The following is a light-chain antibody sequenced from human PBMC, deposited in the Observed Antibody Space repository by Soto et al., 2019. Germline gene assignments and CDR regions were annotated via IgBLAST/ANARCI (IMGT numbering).Light chain of an antibody. CDR2: AAS. Sequence: IGRTHSPSTLSASPLYRVTITCLASQVISRYLAWYQQKPGKAPKLLIYAASTLQSGVPSRFGGSRSGTDFTLTISSLQSEDFATYYCQQYNSYPGTFGQGTKVDIK. V-gene: IGKV1-8*01. CDR1: QVISRY. J-gene: IGKJ1*01. CDR3: QQYNSYPGT.